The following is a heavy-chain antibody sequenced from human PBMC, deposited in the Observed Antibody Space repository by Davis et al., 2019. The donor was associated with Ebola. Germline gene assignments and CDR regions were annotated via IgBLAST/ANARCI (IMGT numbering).Heavy chain of an antibody. Sequence: ASVKVSCKASGYTFTSYYMHWVRQAPGQGLEWMGWINPNSGGTNYAQKFQGWVTMTRDTSISTAYMELSRLRFDDTAVYYCAREGNYYDSSGEYFDYWGQGTLVTVSS. CDR2: INPNSGGT. J-gene: IGHJ4*02. V-gene: IGHV1-2*04. CDR1: GYTFTSYY. CDR3: AREGNYYDSSGEYFDY. D-gene: IGHD3-22*01.